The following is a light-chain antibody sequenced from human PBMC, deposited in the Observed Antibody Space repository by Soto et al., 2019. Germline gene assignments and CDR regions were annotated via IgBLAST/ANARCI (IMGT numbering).Light chain of an antibody. V-gene: IGKV1-39*01. J-gene: IGKJ1*01. CDR3: QQSFNIPSWT. CDR2: AAS. Sequence: DIQMTQSPSSLSASVGDRVTITCRASQSISIYLNWYQQKPGRSPKLLISAASSLQSGVPSRFSGSGSGTAFSITISTLQPEDFAPYSCQQSFNIPSWTFGHGTKVEI. CDR1: QSISIY.